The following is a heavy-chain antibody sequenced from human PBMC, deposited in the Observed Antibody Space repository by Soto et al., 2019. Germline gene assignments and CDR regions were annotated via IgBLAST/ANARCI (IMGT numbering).Heavy chain of an antibody. V-gene: IGHV3-48*02. D-gene: IGHD2-15*01. CDR2: ISGSSQTI. J-gene: IGHJ4*02. Sequence: EVQLVESGGGLIQPGGSLRLSCAASGFIFNTYSMNWVRHAPGKGLEWVSYISGSSQTIFYADSVRGRFTISRDNANNSTYLQMVSLRDEDTAVYYCARTLSWRRGPFDSWGQGTLVTVSS. CDR1: GFIFNTYS. CDR3: ARTLSWRRGPFDS.